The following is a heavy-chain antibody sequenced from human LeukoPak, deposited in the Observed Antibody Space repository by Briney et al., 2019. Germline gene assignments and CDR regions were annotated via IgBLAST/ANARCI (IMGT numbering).Heavy chain of an antibody. CDR3: ARGRQMSLNWYFDL. CDR2: MNPKSGST. V-gene: IGHV1-8*03. J-gene: IGHJ2*01. Sequence: ASVKVSCKASGNTFTSYDINWVRQAAGQGLEWMGWMNPKSGSTAYAQKVQGRVTFTRNTSITTAYLDLTNLRYEDTAMYYCARGRQMSLNWYFDLWGRGTQVTVAS. CDR1: GNTFTSYD.